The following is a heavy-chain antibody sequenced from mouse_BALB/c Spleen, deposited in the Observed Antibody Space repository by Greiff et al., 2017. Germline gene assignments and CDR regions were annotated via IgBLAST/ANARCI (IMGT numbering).Heavy chain of an antibody. V-gene: IGHV5-6*01. CDR3: ARQYSTDYAMDY. CDR1: GFTFSSYG. Sequence: EVQLVESGGDLVKPGGSLKLSCAASGFTFSSYGMSWVRQTPDKRLEWVATISSGGSYTYYPDSVKGRFTISRDNAKNTLYLQMSSLKSEDTAMYYCARQYSTDYAMDYWGQGTSVTVSS. CDR2: ISSGGSYT. J-gene: IGHJ4*01.